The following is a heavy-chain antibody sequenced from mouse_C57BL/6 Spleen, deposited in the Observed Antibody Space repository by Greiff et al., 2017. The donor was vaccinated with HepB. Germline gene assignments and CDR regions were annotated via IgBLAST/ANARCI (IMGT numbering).Heavy chain of an antibody. D-gene: IGHD1-1*01. CDR2: IYPGDGDT. CDR1: GYAFSSSW. J-gene: IGHJ3*01. Sequence: VQLQESGPELVKPGASVKISCKASGYAFSSSWMNWVKQRPGKGLEWIGRIYPGDGDTNYNGKFKGKATLTADKSSSTAYMQLSSLTSEDSAVYYCAREGNLGLLPAWFAYWGQGTLVTVSA. CDR3: AREGNLGLLPAWFAY. V-gene: IGHV1-82*01.